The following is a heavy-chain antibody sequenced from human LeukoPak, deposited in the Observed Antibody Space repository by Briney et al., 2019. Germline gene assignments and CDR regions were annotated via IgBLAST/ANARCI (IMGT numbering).Heavy chain of an antibody. CDR2: ISYDGSNR. CDR1: GFTFSSYG. J-gene: IGHJ3*02. CDR3: AKGDSFGAFDI. D-gene: IGHD3-10*01. V-gene: IGHV3-30*18. Sequence: PGGSLRLSCAASGFTFSSYGMHWVRQAPGKGLEWVAVISYDGSNRYYADSVKGRFTISRDNSKNTLYLQMNSLRAEDTAVYYCAKGDSFGAFDIWGQGTMVTVSS.